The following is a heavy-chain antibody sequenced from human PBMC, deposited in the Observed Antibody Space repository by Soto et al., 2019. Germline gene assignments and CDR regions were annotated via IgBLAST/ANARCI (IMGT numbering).Heavy chain of an antibody. CDR1: GGSISSGGYY. Sequence: SETLSLTCTVSGGSISSGGYYWSWLRQHPGKGLDWIGYIHCSGSTNYNPSLKSRVTISVDTSKNQFSLELSSVTPADTAVYYCVKTRQSWAGSGMDVWGQGTTVTVSS. CDR2: IHCSGST. J-gene: IGHJ6*02. CDR3: VKTRQSWAGSGMDV. V-gene: IGHV4-61*08. D-gene: IGHD1-7*01.